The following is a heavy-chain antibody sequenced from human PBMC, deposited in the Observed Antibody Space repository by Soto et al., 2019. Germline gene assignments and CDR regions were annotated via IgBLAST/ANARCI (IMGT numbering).Heavy chain of an antibody. CDR1: GFTFSSYD. D-gene: IGHD3-22*01. CDR2: IGTAGDT. CDR3: ARGETNYYDSSGYYLFRLSASFDY. Sequence: GGSLRLSCAASGFTFSSYDMHWVRQATGKGLEWVSAIGTAGDTYYPGSVKGRFTISRENAKNSLYLQMNSLRAEDTAVYYCARGETNYYDSSGYYLFRLSASFDYWGQGTLVTVSS. V-gene: IGHV3-13*01. J-gene: IGHJ4*02.